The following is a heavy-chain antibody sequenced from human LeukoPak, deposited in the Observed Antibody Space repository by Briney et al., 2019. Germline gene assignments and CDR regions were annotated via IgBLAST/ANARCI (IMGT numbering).Heavy chain of an antibody. Sequence: ASVKVSCKVSGYTFTDYYMHWVQQAPGKGLEWMGLVDPEDGETIYTEKFQGRVTITADTSTGTAYMELSSLRSEDTAVYYCARVPLRRADFWSGLHPIMDVWGKGTTVTVSS. CDR1: GYTFTDYY. V-gene: IGHV1-69-2*01. CDR2: VDPEDGET. J-gene: IGHJ6*03. CDR3: ARVPLRRADFWSGLHPIMDV. D-gene: IGHD3-3*01.